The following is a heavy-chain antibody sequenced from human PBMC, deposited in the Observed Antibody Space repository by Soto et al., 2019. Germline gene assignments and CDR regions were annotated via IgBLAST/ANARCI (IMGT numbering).Heavy chain of an antibody. CDR2: ISFDGNNK. V-gene: IGHV3-30-3*01. CDR1: RFTFSSYT. J-gene: IGHJ4*02. CDR3: ARDRYVVHTISRFDY. D-gene: IGHD5-12*01. Sequence: GGSLRLSCAASRFTFSSYTVHWVRQAPGKGLEWVAVISFDGNNKYYADSVKGRFTISRDNSKNTLFLQMNSLRAEDTAVYFCARDRYVVHTISRFDYWGQGILVTVSS.